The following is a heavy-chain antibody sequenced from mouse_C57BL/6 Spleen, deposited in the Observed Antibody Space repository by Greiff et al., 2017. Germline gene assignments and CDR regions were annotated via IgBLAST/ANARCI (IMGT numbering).Heavy chain of an antibody. V-gene: IGHV1-12*01. CDR1: GYTFTSYN. J-gene: IGHJ4*01. Sequence: QVQLQQSGAELVRPGASVKMSCKASGYTFTSYNMPWVKQTPRQGLEWIGAIYPGNGDNSYNQKFKGKATLTVDKSSSTAYMQLSSLTSEDSAVYFCARFDYLYAMDYWGQGTSVTVSS. CDR2: IYPGNGDN. CDR3: ARFDYLYAMDY. D-gene: IGHD2-4*01.